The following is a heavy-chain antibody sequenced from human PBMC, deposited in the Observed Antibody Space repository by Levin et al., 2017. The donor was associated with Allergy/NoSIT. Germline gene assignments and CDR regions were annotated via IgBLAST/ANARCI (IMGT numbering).Heavy chain of an antibody. D-gene: IGHD3-3*01. CDR1: GGSFSGYY. Sequence: PSETLSLTCAVYGGSFSGYYWSWIRQPPGKGLEWIGEINHSGSTNYNPSLKSRVTISVDTSKNQFSLKLSSVTAADTAVYYCARHSIFGVVRLDYWGQGTLVTVSS. CDR2: INHSGST. V-gene: IGHV4-34*01. CDR3: ARHSIFGVVRLDY. J-gene: IGHJ4*02.